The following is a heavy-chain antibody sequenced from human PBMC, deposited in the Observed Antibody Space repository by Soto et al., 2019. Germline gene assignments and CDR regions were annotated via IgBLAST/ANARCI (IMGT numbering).Heavy chain of an antibody. CDR1: HGSISSGGYY. CDR3: ARGYYYDSSGYYPH. D-gene: IGHD3-22*01. CDR2: IYYSGST. Sequence: QVQLQESGPGLVKPSQTLSLTCTVSHGSISSGGYYWSWIRQHPGKGLEWIGYIYYSGSTYYNPSRKSRVTXXVXTXXNPFSLKRSSVTAADTAVYYCARGYYYDSSGYYPHWGQGTLVTVSS. J-gene: IGHJ1*01. V-gene: IGHV4-31*03.